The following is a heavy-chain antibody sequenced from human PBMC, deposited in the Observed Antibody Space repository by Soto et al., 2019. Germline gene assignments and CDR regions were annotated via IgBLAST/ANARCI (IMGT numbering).Heavy chain of an antibody. CDR2: ISGSALSR. D-gene: IGHD1-26*01. Sequence: EVQLLESGGGLVQPGGSLRLSCAVSGLTFSDYPMDWVRQAPGKGLEWISRISGSALSRYYADSVKGRFTISRDNSNNTLYLEMSSLRGEDTAVYYCAKPQSGSYYAAFDVWGQGTMVTVSS. CDR3: AKPQSGSYYAAFDV. V-gene: IGHV3-23*01. J-gene: IGHJ3*01. CDR1: GLTFSDYP.